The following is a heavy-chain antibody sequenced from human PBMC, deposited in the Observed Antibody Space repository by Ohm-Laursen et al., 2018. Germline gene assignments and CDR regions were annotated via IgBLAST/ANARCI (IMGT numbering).Heavy chain of an antibody. J-gene: IGHJ6*02. Sequence: SDTLSLTCTVSGGSISNGNYYWSWIRQRPGKGLEWIGYIYYSGSTYYNPSLKSRVTISVDTSKNQFSLKLSSVTAADTAVYYCARYTAPYYYYGMDAWGQGTTVTVSS. V-gene: IGHV4-30-4*02. CDR1: GGSISNGNYY. D-gene: IGHD1-1*01. CDR3: ARYTAPYYYYGMDA. CDR2: IYYSGST.